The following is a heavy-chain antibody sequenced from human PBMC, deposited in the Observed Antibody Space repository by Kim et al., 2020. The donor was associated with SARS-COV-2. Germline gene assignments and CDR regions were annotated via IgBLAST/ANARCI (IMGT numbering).Heavy chain of an antibody. Sequence: PTHAQAFSGRFVFSLDTSVSTAYMQISGLKAEDTAVYFCAKDSGRDYYFDYWGQGTLVTVSS. D-gene: IGHD3-10*01. CDR2: P. J-gene: IGHJ4*02. CDR3: AKDSGRDYYFDY. V-gene: IGHV7-4-1*02.